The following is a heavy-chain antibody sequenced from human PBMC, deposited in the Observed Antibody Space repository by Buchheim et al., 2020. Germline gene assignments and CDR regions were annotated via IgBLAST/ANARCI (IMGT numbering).Heavy chain of an antibody. J-gene: IGHJ4*02. CDR1: GFTFSSYA. CDR2: ISGSGGST. V-gene: IGHV3-23*01. Sequence: EVQLLESGGGLVQPGGSLRLSCAASGFTFSSYAMSWVRQAPGKGLEWVSAISGSGGSTYYADSVKGRFTICRDNSKNTTYLQMNSLRAEDTAVYYCAKDLYSNGYNPDYYFDYWGQGTL. CDR3: AKDLYSNGYNPDYYFDY. D-gene: IGHD5-24*01.